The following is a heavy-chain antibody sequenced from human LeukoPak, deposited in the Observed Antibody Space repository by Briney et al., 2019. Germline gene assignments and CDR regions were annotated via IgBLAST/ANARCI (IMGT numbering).Heavy chain of an antibody. CDR1: GFTFSSYE. CDR3: ARVGATVTTWGY. V-gene: IGHV3-48*03. J-gene: IGHJ4*02. D-gene: IGHD4-17*01. Sequence: QPGGSLRLSCAASGFTFSSYEMNWVRQAPGRGLEWISYISGSGSTIYYADSVKGRLTISRDNARSSLYLQMNSLRAEDAAVYYCARVGATVTTWGYWGQGTLVTVSS. CDR2: ISGSGSTI.